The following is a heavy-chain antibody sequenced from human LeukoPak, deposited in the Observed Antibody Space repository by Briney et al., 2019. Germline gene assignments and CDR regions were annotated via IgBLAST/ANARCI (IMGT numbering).Heavy chain of an antibody. J-gene: IGHJ3*02. CDR2: ISGSGGTT. D-gene: IGHD3-22*01. CDR1: GFTFSSYD. CDR3: AKAFRYYYDSQVAFDI. V-gene: IGHV3-23*01. Sequence: PGVSLRLSCAASGFTFSSYDMSWLRQAQGKGLEWVSTISGSGGTTNFADSGKGRYATSRDNSKNTLYLQMNSLRAEDTAVYYCAKAFRYYYDSQVAFDIWRQGTMVTVSS.